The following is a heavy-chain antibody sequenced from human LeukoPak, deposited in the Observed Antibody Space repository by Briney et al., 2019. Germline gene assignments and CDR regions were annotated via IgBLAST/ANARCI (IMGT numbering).Heavy chain of an antibody. D-gene: IGHD3-22*01. J-gene: IGHJ4*02. CDR1: GGTFSSYA. V-gene: IGHV1-69*05. CDR3: ARARNYYDSREEYFDY. Sequence: SVKVSCKASGGTFSSYAISWVRQAPGQGLEWMGRIIPIFGTANYAQKFQGRVTITTDESTSTAYMELSSLRSEDKAVYYCARARNYYDSREEYFDYWGQGTLVTVSS. CDR2: IIPIFGTA.